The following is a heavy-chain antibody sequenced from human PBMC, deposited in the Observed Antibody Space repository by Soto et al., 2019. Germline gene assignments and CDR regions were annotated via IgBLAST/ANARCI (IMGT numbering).Heavy chain of an antibody. J-gene: IGHJ4*02. CDR3: ATRGDDPYCALFS. Sequence: QVQLLPSGAEVKKPGASVKVSCTITGNTFNQLPMHWVRHAPGKGLEWMAAFDADYDGTIYQHHFQGRVSLTEDLSTETGFKELSSTTSNDAAIYFCATRGDDPYCALFSWGQGTLVIVSS. D-gene: IGHD3-10*01. CDR2: FDADYDGT. CDR1: GNTFNQLP. V-gene: IGHV1-24*01.